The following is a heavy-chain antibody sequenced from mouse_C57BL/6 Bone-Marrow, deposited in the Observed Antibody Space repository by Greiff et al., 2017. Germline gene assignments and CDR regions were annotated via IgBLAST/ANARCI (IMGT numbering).Heavy chain of an antibody. Sequence: QVQLQQSGAELVRPGASVKLSCKASGYTFTDYYINWVKQRPGQGLEWIARIYPGSGNTYYNEKFKGKATLTAEQSSSTAYMQLSSLTSEDSAVYFCARRGGTDAMDYWGQGTSVTVSS. CDR3: ARRGGTDAMDY. V-gene: IGHV1-76*01. J-gene: IGHJ4*01. CDR1: GYTFTDYY. CDR2: IYPGSGNT. D-gene: IGHD4-1*01.